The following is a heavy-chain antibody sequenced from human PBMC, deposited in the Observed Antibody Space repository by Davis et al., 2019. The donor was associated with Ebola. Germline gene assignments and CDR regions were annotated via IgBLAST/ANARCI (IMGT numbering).Heavy chain of an antibody. CDR3: ARSHSDWLLPFDY. Sequence: SETLSLTCTVSGGSISGYYWSWIRQAPGKGLEWIGYVYYGGSTDYNPSLKSRVTMSVDTSKSQFSLNLSSVTAADTAVYYCARSHSDWLLPFDYWGQGTLATVSS. CDR2: VYYGGST. V-gene: IGHV4-59*13. D-gene: IGHD3-9*01. J-gene: IGHJ4*02. CDR1: GGSISGYY.